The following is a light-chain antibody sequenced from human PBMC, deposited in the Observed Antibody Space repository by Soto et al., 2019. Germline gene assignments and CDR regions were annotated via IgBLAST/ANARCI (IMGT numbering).Light chain of an antibody. J-gene: IGKJ4*01. Sequence: EVVMTQSPATLSVSPGERATLSCRASQSVSSNLAWYRQKPGQAPRLLIYGASTRATGIPARFSGSGSGTEFTLTISSLQSEDFAVYYCQQYNNWPLTFGGGTKVEIE. V-gene: IGKV3-15*01. CDR3: QQYNNWPLT. CDR2: GAS. CDR1: QSVSSN.